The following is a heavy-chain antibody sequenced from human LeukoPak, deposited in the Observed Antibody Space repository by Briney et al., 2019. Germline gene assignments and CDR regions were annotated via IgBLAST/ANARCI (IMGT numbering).Heavy chain of an antibody. CDR3: ASDSRGRIQH. V-gene: IGHV3-73*01. D-gene: IGHD1-14*01. CDR2: IRDKAAAYAT. J-gene: IGHJ1*01. CDR1: GFTFGDSA. Sequence: GGSLKLSCAASGFTFGDSAMHWVRQTSGKGLEWIARIRDKAAAYATTYAASVKGRFTITRDDSENTAYLQMNSLQMEDTAVYYCASDSRGRIQHWGQGTLVTVSS.